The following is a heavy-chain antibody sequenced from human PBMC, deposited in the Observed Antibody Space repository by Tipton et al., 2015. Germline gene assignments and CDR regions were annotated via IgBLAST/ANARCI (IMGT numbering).Heavy chain of an antibody. D-gene: IGHD1-26*01. CDR2: IKPDGSDQ. CDR3: AKEAPGDLSGTFDS. Sequence: SLRLSCAASGFTFNNYWMTWVRQAPGKGLEWVANIKPDGSDQYYVDSVKGRFTFSRDTANKSLHLQMNSLRPDDSAVYYCAKEAPGDLSGTFDSWGQGIPVSVSS. V-gene: IGHV3-7*03. J-gene: IGHJ4*02. CDR1: GFTFNNYW.